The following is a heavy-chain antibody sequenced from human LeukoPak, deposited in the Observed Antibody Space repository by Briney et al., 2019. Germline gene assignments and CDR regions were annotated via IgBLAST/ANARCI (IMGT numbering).Heavy chain of an antibody. CDR3: AKRIVPTRVFDY. Sequence: PGRSLRLSCAASGCTFSTYAMSWVRQAPGKGLEWVSAISDTGGTTYYADSVKGRFTTSRDNSKNTLYLQMNSLRAEDTAVYYCAKRIVPTRVFDYWGQGTLVTVSS. D-gene: IGHD5-12*01. CDR2: ISDTGGTT. V-gene: IGHV3-23*01. J-gene: IGHJ4*02. CDR1: GCTFSTYA.